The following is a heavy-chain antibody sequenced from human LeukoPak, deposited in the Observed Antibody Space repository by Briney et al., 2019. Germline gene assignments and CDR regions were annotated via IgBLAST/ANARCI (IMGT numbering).Heavy chain of an antibody. CDR1: GYTLTELS. D-gene: IGHD3-22*01. Sequence: GASVKVSCKVSGYTLTELSMHWVRQAPGKGLEWMGGFDPEDGETIYAQKFQGRVTMTEDTSTDTAYMELSSLRSEDTAVYYCATAVTMIRGGTVGLYAFDIWGQGTMVTVSS. CDR2: FDPEDGET. CDR3: ATAVTMIRGGTVGLYAFDI. J-gene: IGHJ3*02. V-gene: IGHV1-24*01.